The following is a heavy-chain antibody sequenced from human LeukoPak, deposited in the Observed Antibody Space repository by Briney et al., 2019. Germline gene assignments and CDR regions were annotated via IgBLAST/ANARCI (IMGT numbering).Heavy chain of an antibody. CDR1: GLTFSGFW. V-gene: IGHV3-7*03. J-gene: IGHJ3*01. CDR2: INSDGSEG. CDR3: ARSSYSSSSSV. Sequence: GGSLRLSCAVSGLTFSGFWMSWSRQAPGKGLEWVASINSDGSEGYYADVVKGRFTISRDNAKNSLYLQINSLRAEDTAVYYCARSSYSSSSSVSGQGTMVTVSS. D-gene: IGHD6-6*01.